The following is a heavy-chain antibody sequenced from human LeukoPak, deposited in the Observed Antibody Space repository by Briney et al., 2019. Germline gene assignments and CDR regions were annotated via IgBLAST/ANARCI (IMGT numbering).Heavy chain of an antibody. V-gene: IGHV3-49*04. CDR2: IRSKAYGGTT. Sequence: PGGSLRLSCTASGFIFGDYAMSWVRQAPGKGLEWVGFIRSKAYGGTTEYAASVKGRFTISRDDSKSIAYLQMNSLKTEDTAVYYCTRVMGSGSGYSYGFSWGQGTLVTVSS. D-gene: IGHD5-18*01. CDR1: GFIFGDYA. J-gene: IGHJ5*02. CDR3: TRVMGSGSGYSYGFS.